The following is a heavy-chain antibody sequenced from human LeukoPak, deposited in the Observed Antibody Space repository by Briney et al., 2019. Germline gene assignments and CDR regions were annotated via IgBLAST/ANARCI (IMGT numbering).Heavy chain of an antibody. J-gene: IGHJ5*02. V-gene: IGHV4-39*01. CDR3: ARLSYSGMEFDP. D-gene: IGHD6-13*01. CDR2: IYYSGST. Sequence: SETLSLTCTVSGGSISSSSYYWGWIRQPPGKGLEWIGSIYYSGSTYYNPSLKSRVTISVDTSKNQFSLKLSSVTAADTAVYYCARLSYSGMEFDPWGQGTLVTVSS. CDR1: GGSISSSSYY.